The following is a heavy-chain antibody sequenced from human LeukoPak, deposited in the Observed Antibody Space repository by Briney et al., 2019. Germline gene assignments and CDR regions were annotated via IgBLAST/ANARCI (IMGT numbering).Heavy chain of an antibody. J-gene: IGHJ5*02. Sequence: PSETLSLTCTVSGGSISRYYWSWIRQPPGKGLEWIGYIYYSGSTNYNPSLKSRVTISVDTSKNQFSLKLSSVTAADTAVYYCAREGIAAAGTWFDPWGQGTLVTVSS. CDR1: GGSISRYY. CDR3: AREGIAAAGTWFDP. D-gene: IGHD6-13*01. V-gene: IGHV4-59*01. CDR2: IYYSGST.